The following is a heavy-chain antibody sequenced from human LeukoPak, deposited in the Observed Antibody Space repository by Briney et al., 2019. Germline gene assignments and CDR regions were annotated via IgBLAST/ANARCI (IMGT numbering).Heavy chain of an antibody. D-gene: IGHD5-12*01. CDR3: ARVPPYSGYDRLIDY. CDR1: GYTFTSYY. CDR2: INPNSGGT. Sequence: ASVKVSCKASGYTFTSYYMHWVRQAPGQGLEWMGWINPNSGGTNYAQKFQGRVTMTRDTSISTAYMELSTMRSDDTAVYYCARVPPYSGYDRLIDYWGQGTLVTVSS. V-gene: IGHV1-2*02. J-gene: IGHJ4*02.